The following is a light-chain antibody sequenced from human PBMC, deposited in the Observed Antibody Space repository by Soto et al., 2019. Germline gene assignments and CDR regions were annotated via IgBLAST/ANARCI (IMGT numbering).Light chain of an antibody. CDR3: QQYGSSWT. J-gene: IGKJ1*01. CDR1: QSVSSSS. V-gene: IGKV3-20*01. CDR2: GAS. Sequence: EIVLTLSPGTLSLSPGERATLSCRASQSVSSSSLAWYQQKPGQAPRLLIYGASSRATGIPDRFSGSGSGTDFTLTISRLEPEDFAVYYCQQYGSSWTFGQGTKVDIK.